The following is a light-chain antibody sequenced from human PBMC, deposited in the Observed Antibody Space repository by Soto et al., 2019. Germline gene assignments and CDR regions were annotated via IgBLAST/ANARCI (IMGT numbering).Light chain of an antibody. CDR2: AAS. Sequence: DIQMTQSPSTLSAAVGDRVTITCRASQSLSYWLAWYQQRPVKAPKCLIYAASSLQSGVPSRFSGSGFGTNFTLTITSLQPEDSATYFCQQAKSFPLTFGQGTRLEIK. J-gene: IGKJ5*01. V-gene: IGKV1-12*01. CDR3: QQAKSFPLT. CDR1: QSLSYW.